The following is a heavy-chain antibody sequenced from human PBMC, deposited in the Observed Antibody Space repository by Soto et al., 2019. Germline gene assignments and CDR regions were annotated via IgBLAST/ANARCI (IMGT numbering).Heavy chain of an antibody. J-gene: IGHJ4*02. Sequence: SVKVSCKASGLTFTSSAVQWVRQARGQRLEWIGWIVVGSGNTNYAQKFQERVTITRDMSTSTAYMELSSLRSEDTAVYYCAAAGIAAAGTDYWGQGTLVTVSS. CDR1: GLTFTSSA. CDR3: AAAGIAAAGTDY. CDR2: IVVGSGNT. D-gene: IGHD6-13*01. V-gene: IGHV1-58*01.